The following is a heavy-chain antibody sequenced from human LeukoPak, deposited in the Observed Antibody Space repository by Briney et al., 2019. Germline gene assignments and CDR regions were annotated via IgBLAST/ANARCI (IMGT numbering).Heavy chain of an antibody. Sequence: GGSLRLSCAASGFTFSSYAMHWVRQAPGKGLEWVAVISYDGSNKYYADSVKGRFTISRDNSKNTLYLQMNSLRAEDTAVYYCARLSGRSYYYDSSGSQNAFDIWGQGTMVTVSS. D-gene: IGHD3-22*01. CDR2: ISYDGSNK. V-gene: IGHV3-30*04. J-gene: IGHJ3*02. CDR3: ARLSGRSYYYDSSGSQNAFDI. CDR1: GFTFSSYA.